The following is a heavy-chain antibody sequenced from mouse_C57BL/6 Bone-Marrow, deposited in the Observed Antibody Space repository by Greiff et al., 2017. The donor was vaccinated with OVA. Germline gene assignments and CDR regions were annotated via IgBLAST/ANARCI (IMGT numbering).Heavy chain of an antibody. Sequence: DVQLVESGGGLVKPGGSLKLSCAASGFTFSSYAMSWVRQTPEKRLEWVATISDGGSYTSYPANVKGRFTLSRDNAKNNLYLQMSHLKAEDTAVYYCARDDGYFAYWGQGTLVTVSA. CDR2: ISDGGSYT. D-gene: IGHD2-3*01. V-gene: IGHV5-4*01. CDR3: ARDDGYFAY. J-gene: IGHJ3*01. CDR1: GFTFSSYA.